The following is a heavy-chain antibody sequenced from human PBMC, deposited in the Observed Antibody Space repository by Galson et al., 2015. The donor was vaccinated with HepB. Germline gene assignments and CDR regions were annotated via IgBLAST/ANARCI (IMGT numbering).Heavy chain of an antibody. D-gene: IGHD5-18*01. CDR2: IIPIFGTA. J-gene: IGHJ4*02. CDR1: GGTFSSYA. CDR3: ARWYRGYSYGLPSAGYFDY. V-gene: IGHV1-69*06. Sequence: SVKVSCKASGGTFSSYAISWVRQAPGQGLEWMGGIIPIFGTANYAQKFQGRVTITADKSTSTAYMELSSLRSEDTAVYYCARWYRGYSYGLPSAGYFDYWGQGTLVTVSS.